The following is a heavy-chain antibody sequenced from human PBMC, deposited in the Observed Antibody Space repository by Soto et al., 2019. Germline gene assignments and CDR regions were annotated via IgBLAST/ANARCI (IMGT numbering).Heavy chain of an antibody. V-gene: IGHV3-66*01. D-gene: IGHD6-13*01. CDR1: GFTVSSNY. J-gene: IGHJ6*03. Sequence: GGSLRLSCAASGFTVSSNYMSWVRQAPVKGLEWLSVIYTGGGTSYADSVKGRFTISRDNSKNTVYLQMNSLRAEDTAVYYCATTGRIAAAGTDKYYHMDVWGKGTTVTVSS. CDR2: IYTGGGT. CDR3: ATTGRIAAAGTDKYYHMDV.